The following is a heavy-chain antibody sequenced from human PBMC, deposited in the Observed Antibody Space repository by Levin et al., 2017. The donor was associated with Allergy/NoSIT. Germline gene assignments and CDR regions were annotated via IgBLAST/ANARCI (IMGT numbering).Heavy chain of an antibody. D-gene: IGHD6-19*01. Sequence: SETLSLTCTVSGDSINNYYWSWIRQPPGKGLDWIGYIHYSGSTNYNPSLKSRVTISVDTSKNQFSLKLSSVTAADTAVYYCARHGSGWRFDYWGQGTLVTVSS. CDR2: IHYSGST. J-gene: IGHJ4*02. CDR3: ARHGSGWRFDY. V-gene: IGHV4-59*08. CDR1: GDSINNYY.